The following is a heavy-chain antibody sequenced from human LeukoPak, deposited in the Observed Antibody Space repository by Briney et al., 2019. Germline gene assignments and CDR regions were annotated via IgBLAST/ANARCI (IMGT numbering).Heavy chain of an antibody. CDR1: GFTFSSYW. Sequence: PGGSLRLSCAASGFTFSSYWMNWVRHAPGKGLEWVANIKPDGSDQYYVDSVKGRFTISRDNAKNSLYLQMNSLRAEDTAVYYCARENFQYWAQGTLVTVSS. J-gene: IGHJ4*02. CDR2: IKPDGSDQ. V-gene: IGHV3-7*04. CDR3: ARENFQY.